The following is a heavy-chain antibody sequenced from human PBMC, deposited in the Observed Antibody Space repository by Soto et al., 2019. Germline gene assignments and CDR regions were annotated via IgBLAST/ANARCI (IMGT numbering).Heavy chain of an antibody. CDR1: GFTFSSYS. V-gene: IGHV3-48*01. CDR3: ARAFVVVPGAITWYYFDY. Sequence: GGSLRLSCAASGFTFSSYSMNWVRQAPGKGLEWVSYISTSSSTIYYADSVKGRFTISRDNAKNSLYLQMNSLRAEDTAVYYCARAFVVVPGAITWYYFDYWGQGTLVTVSS. CDR2: ISTSSSTI. D-gene: IGHD2-2*01. J-gene: IGHJ4*02.